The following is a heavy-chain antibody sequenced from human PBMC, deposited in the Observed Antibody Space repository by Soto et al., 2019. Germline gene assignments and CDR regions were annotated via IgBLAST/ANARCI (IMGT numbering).Heavy chain of an antibody. J-gene: IGHJ4*02. V-gene: IGHV3-53*01. CDR2: IYSGGST. Sequence: GSLRLSCAASGFTVSSTYMSWVRQAPGKGLEWISIIYSGGSTFYADSVKGRFTISRDNSKNTLYLQMNSLRAEDTAVYYCARGVPITPGTFDYRGQGTLVTVSS. CDR3: ARGVPITPGTFDY. D-gene: IGHD5-12*01. CDR1: GFTVSSTY.